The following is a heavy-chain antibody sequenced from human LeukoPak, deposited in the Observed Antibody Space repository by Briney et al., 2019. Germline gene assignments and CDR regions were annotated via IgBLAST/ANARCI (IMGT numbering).Heavy chain of an antibody. J-gene: IGHJ6*02. D-gene: IGHD6-19*01. V-gene: IGHV1-2*06. CDR3: ARIAVAGDSFYGMDV. Sequence: ASVKVSCKASGYTFTGYYMHLVRQAPGQGLEWMGRINPSSGGTKYAQKVQGRVTMTRDTSMSTDHLELRRLRSDDTAVYYCARIAVAGDSFYGMDVWGQGTTVTVSS. CDR1: GYTFTGYY. CDR2: INPSSGGT.